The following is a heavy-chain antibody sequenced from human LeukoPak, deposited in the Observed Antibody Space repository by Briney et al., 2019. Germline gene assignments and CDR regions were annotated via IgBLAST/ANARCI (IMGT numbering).Heavy chain of an antibody. CDR1: GYTFTDYY. D-gene: IGHD6-19*01. CDR3: ARDGTMAVAGY. J-gene: IGHJ4*02. Sequence: GGSVKVSCKASGYTFTDYYMHWVRQAPGQGLEWMGWINPNSGGTNYAQKFQGRVTMTRDTSISTANMELSSLRSDDTAVYYCARDGTMAVAGYWGEGTLVTASA. V-gene: IGHV1-2*02. CDR2: INPNSGGT.